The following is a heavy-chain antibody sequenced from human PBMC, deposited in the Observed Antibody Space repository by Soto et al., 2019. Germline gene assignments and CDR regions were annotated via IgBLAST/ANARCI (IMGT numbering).Heavy chain of an antibody. CDR2: IFYSGNT. D-gene: IGHD1-7*01. V-gene: IGHV4-31*03. Sequence: SETLSLTCTVSEVSVRNPYYWNWLRQRPGEGLEWIGYIFYSGNTYYNPSLKGRASFSLDTSKNQFSLKLFSMTAADTALYYCARDHPAGNTDYWGLGTLVPVSS. CDR1: EVSVRNPYY. J-gene: IGHJ4*02. CDR3: ARDHPAGNTDY.